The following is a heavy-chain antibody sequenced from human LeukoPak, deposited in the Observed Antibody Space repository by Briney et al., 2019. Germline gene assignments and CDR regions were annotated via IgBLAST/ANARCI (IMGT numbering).Heavy chain of an antibody. D-gene: IGHD2-2*02. CDR3: ARTCSSSSCYMVH. J-gene: IGHJ4*02. CDR2: MSPNSGNT. Sequence: ASVKVSCKASGYTFTSYDINWVRQATGQGLEWMGWMSPNSGNTGYAQKFQGRVTMTRNTSISTAYMELSSLRSDDTALYYCARTCSSSSCYMVHWGQGTLVTVSS. CDR1: GYTFTSYD. V-gene: IGHV1-8*01.